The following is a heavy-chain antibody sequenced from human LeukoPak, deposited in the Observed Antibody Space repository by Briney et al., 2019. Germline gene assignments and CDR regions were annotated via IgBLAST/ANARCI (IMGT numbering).Heavy chain of an antibody. CDR3: ARDRAYSSVWYYFDS. CDR1: GGSISSYY. J-gene: IGHJ4*02. CDR2: IYYSGST. Sequence: PSETLSLTCTVSGGSISSYYWSWIRQPPGKGLEWIGYIYYSGSTNYNPSLKSRVTISVDTSKNQFSLKLSSVTTADTAVYYCARDRAYSSVWYYFDSWGQGTLVTVSS. V-gene: IGHV4-59*01. D-gene: IGHD6-19*01.